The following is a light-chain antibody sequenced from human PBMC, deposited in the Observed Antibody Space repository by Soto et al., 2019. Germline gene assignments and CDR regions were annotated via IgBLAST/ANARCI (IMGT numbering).Light chain of an antibody. CDR3: SSYTTSTTWV. CDR2: EVS. CDR1: SSDVGAYYQ. Sequence: QSALTQPASVSGSPGQSITISCTGTSSDVGAYYQVSWYQQHPGKAPKLMISEVSNRPSGVSNRFSGSKSVNTASLTISGLQAEDEADYYCSSYTTSTTWVFGGGTKLTVL. V-gene: IGLV2-14*01. J-gene: IGLJ3*02.